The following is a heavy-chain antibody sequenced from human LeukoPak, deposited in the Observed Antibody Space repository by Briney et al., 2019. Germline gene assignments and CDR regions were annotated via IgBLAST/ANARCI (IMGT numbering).Heavy chain of an antibody. CDR1: GFTFSSSA. Sequence: GGSLRLSCAASGFTFSSSAMSWVRQVPGKGLEWVSSISSSSSYIYYADSVKGRFTISRDNAKNSLYLQMNSLRAEDTAVYYCARGRSNPDYWGQGTLVTVSS. CDR3: ARGRSNPDY. D-gene: IGHD1-14*01. CDR2: ISSSSSYI. J-gene: IGHJ4*02. V-gene: IGHV3-21*01.